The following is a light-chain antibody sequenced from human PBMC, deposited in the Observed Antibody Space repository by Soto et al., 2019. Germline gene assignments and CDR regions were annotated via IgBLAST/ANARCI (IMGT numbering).Light chain of an antibody. Sequence: EIVMTQSPATLSVSPGERATISCRASQSVRSNLAWYQQKPGQAPRLLIYGASTSATGIPARFSGSGSGTEFTLTISSQQSENFAVDYGQPYHNWPPWKFGQGTKVEIK. CDR2: GAS. CDR3: QPYHNWPPWK. V-gene: IGKV3-15*01. J-gene: IGKJ1*01. CDR1: QSVRSN.